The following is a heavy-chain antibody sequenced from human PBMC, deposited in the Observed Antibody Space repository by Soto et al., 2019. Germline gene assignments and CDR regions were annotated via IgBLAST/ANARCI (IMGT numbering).Heavy chain of an antibody. CDR3: ARAIFGVDPNWFDP. Sequence: GASVKVSCKASGGTFSSYSISWVLQAPGQGLEWMGGIIPIFGTANYAQKFQGRVTITADKSTSTAYMELSSLRSEDTAVYYCARAIFGVDPNWFDPWGQGTLVTVSS. J-gene: IGHJ5*02. CDR2: IIPIFGTA. D-gene: IGHD3-3*01. CDR1: GGTFSSYS. V-gene: IGHV1-69*06.